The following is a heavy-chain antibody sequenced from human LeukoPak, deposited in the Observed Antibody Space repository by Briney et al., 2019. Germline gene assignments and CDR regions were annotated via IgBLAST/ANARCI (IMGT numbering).Heavy chain of an antibody. CDR3: ARGDSSGSFDY. CDR2: VYTNGNT. CDR1: GGSISSYY. J-gene: IGHJ4*02. D-gene: IGHD3-22*01. V-gene: IGHV4-4*07. Sequence: SETLSLTCTVSGGSISSYYWSWIWQPAGKGLEWIGRVYTNGNTNYNPSFKSRVAMSVDTSKNQFSLKLNSVTAADTAVYYCARGDSSGSFDYWGQGTLVTVSS.